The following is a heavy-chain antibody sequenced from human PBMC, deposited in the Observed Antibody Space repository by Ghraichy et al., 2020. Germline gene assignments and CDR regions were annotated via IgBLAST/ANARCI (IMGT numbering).Heavy chain of an antibody. CDR3: AKDLAKKGLLWFGEEFT. Sequence: GGSLRLSCAASGFTFSSYGMHWVRQAPGKGLEWVAVISYDGSNKYYADSVKGRFTISRDNSKNTLYLQMNSLRAEDTAVYYCAKDLAKKGLLWFGEEFTWGQGTLVTVSS. V-gene: IGHV3-30*18. CDR2: ISYDGSNK. J-gene: IGHJ5*02. CDR1: GFTFSSYG. D-gene: IGHD3-10*01.